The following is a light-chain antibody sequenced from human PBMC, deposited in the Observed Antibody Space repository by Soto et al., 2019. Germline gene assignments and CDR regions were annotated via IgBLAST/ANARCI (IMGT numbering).Light chain of an antibody. Sequence: QSALIQPSSVSGSPGQSVTLSCTATSSDVGRYGYVSWYQQHPGTVPKAMICNVNGRPSGVPVRFSGSKSGNTASLTISGLQAEDEADYYCSSYTSSSTYVFGTGTKLTVL. CDR2: NVN. CDR3: SSYTSSSTYV. CDR1: SSDVGRYGY. V-gene: IGLV2-18*02. J-gene: IGLJ1*01.